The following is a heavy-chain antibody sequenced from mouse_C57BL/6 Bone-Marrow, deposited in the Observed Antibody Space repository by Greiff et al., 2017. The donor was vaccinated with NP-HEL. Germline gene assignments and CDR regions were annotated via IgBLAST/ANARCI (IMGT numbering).Heavy chain of an antibody. J-gene: IGHJ4*01. V-gene: IGHV1-77*01. Sequence: VQLQQSGAELVKPGASVKISCKASGYTFTDYYITWVKQRPGQGLEWIGKIGPGSGSTYYNEKFKGKATLTAAKSTSTAYMQLSSLTSEDSAVYFCARWAYYGFYDYAMDYWGQGTSVTVSS. CDR3: ARWAYYGFYDYAMDY. CDR1: GYTFTDYY. CDR2: IGPGSGST. D-gene: IGHD2-10*01.